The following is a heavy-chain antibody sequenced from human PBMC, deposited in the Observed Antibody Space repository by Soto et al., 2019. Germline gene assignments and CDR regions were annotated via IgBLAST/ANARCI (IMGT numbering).Heavy chain of an antibody. CDR3: ARDNPGDLWAFDI. J-gene: IGHJ3*02. CDR1: GYTFTGYY. D-gene: IGHD7-27*01. Sequence: ASVKVSCKASGYTFTGYYMHWVRQAPGQGLEWMGWINPNSGGTNYAQKFQGRVTMTRDTSISTAYMELRRLRSDDTAVYYGARDNPGDLWAFDIWGQGTMVTVSS. CDR2: INPNSGGT. V-gene: IGHV1-2*02.